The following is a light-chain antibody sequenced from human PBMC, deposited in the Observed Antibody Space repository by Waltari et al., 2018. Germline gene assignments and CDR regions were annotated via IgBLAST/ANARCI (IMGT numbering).Light chain of an antibody. Sequence: SYELTQPPSVSVSPGQTASITCSGDKLGDQYACWYQQNPGQSPVLVIYRDTKRPSGIPERFSGSNSGNTATLTISGTQAMDEADYYCQVWDGTTGVFGTGTKVTVL. CDR1: KLGDQY. V-gene: IGLV3-1*01. J-gene: IGLJ1*01. CDR3: QVWDGTTGV. CDR2: RDT.